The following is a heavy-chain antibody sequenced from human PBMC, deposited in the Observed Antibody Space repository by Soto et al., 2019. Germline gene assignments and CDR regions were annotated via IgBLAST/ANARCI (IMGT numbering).Heavy chain of an antibody. CDR3: TTDGGWLKKRPGFNY. J-gene: IGHJ4*02. D-gene: IGHD3-16*01. Sequence: PGGSLRLSCAASGFTFSNAWMSWVRQAPGKGLEWVGRIKSKTDGGTTDYAAPVRGRFTISRDDSKNTLYLQMNSLKTEDTAVYYCTTDGGWLKKRPGFNYGGQGPLAPVPS. CDR1: GFTFSNAW. CDR2: IKSKTDGGTT. V-gene: IGHV3-15*01.